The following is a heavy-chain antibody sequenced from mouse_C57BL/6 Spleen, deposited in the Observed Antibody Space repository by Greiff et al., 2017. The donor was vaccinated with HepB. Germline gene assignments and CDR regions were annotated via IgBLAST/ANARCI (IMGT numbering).Heavy chain of an antibody. Sequence: VKLQQSGAELVKPGASVKISCKASGYAFSSYWMNWVKQRPGKGLEWIGQIYPGDGDTNYNGKFKGKATLTADKSSSTAYMQLSSLTSEDSAVYFCARRGAGDNYAMDYWGQGTSVTVSS. D-gene: IGHD3-3*01. CDR3: ARRGAGDNYAMDY. V-gene: IGHV1-80*01. J-gene: IGHJ4*01. CDR2: IYPGDGDT. CDR1: GYAFSSYW.